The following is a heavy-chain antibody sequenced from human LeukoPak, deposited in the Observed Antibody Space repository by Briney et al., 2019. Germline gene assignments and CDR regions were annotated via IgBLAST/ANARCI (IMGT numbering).Heavy chain of an antibody. J-gene: IGHJ4*02. CDR2: ISYDGSNK. Sequence: GGSLRLSCAASGFTFSSYGMHWVCQAPGKGLEWVAVISYDGSNKYYADSVKGRFTISRDNSKNTLYLQMNSLRAEDTAVYYCAKDRYGSGETVVDYWGQGTLVTVSS. V-gene: IGHV3-30*18. CDR3: AKDRYGSGETVVDY. D-gene: IGHD3-10*01. CDR1: GFTFSSYG.